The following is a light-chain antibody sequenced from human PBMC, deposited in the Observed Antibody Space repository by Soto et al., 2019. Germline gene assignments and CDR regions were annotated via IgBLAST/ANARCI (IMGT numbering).Light chain of an antibody. CDR2: DVS. CDR3: CSYAGSYTYV. CDR1: GSDVGGYNY. J-gene: IGLJ1*01. V-gene: IGLV2-11*01. Sequence: QSVLTQPRSVSGSPGQSVTISCTGTGSDVGGYNYVSWYQQYPDKAPKVMIYDVSKRPAGVPDRFSGSKSGNTASLTISGLQAEDEADYYCCSYAGSYTYVFGIGTKVTVL.